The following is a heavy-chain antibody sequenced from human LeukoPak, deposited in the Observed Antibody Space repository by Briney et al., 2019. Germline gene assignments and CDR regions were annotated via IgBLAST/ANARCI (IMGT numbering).Heavy chain of an antibody. D-gene: IGHD6-19*01. CDR2: ISYDGSNK. Sequence: GGSLRLSCAASGFTFSSYAMHWVRQAPGKGLEGVAVISYDGSNKYYADSVKGRFTISRDNSKNTLYLQMNSLRAEDTAVYYCARASSGWYGSLDYWGQGTLVTVSS. CDR3: ARASSGWYGSLDY. J-gene: IGHJ4*02. CDR1: GFTFSSYA. V-gene: IGHV3-30-3*01.